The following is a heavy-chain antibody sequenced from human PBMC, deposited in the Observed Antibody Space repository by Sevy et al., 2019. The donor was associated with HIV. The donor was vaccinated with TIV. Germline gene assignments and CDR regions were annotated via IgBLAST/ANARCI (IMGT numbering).Heavy chain of an antibody. CDR1: GGSISGYY. J-gene: IGHJ4*02. Sequence: SETLSLTCAVSGGSISGYYWSWIRQPPGKGLEWIGYIDYTGSTNYSPSLKSRVTISVDTSKSQFSLKLNSVTAADTAFYYCARDEAGSGTYYNLIEYWGQRTLVTVSS. D-gene: IGHD3-10*01. CDR2: IDYTGST. V-gene: IGHV4-59*12. CDR3: ARDEAGSGTYYNLIEY.